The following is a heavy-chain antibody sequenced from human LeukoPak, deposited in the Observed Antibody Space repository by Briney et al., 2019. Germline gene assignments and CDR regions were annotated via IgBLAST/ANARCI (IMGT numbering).Heavy chain of an antibody. CDR1: GFTFSSYG. CDR2: ISYDGSNK. CDR3: ATIEAVRFHY. D-gene: IGHD6-19*01. V-gene: IGHV3-30*03. Sequence: GGSLRLSCAASGFTFSSYGMHWVRQAPGKGLEWVAVISYDGSNKYYADSVEGRFTISRDNSKNTLYLQMNSLRAEDTAVYYCATIEAVRFHYWGQGTLVTVSS. J-gene: IGHJ4*02.